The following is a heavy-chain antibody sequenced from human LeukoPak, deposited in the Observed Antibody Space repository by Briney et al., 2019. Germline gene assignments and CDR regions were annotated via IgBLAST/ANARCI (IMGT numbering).Heavy chain of an antibody. CDR2: IDPNSGGT. J-gene: IGHJ4*02. Sequence: GASVKVFCKASGHSGYLMHWVREAPGQGLEWMGWIDPNSGGTKYAQKVEGRVTMTRDTSISTAYMELSRLRSDATAVYYCASQIIDTFDYWGQGTLVTVSS. V-gene: IGHV1-2*02. CDR1: GHSGYL. CDR3: ASQIIDTFDY.